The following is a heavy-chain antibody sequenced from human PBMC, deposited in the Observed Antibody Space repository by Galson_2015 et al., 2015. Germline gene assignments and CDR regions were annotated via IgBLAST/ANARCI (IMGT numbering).Heavy chain of an antibody. J-gene: IGHJ5*02. V-gene: IGHV4-31*03. CDR2: IYYSGST. Sequence: TLSLTCTVSGGSISSGGYYWSWIRQHPGKGLEWIGYIYYSGSTYYNPSLKSRVTISVDTSKNQFSLKLSSVTAADTAVYYCARSYDSTWLLESWFDPWGQGTLVTVSS. D-gene: IGHD3-22*01. CDR1: GGSISSGGYY. CDR3: ARSYDSTWLLESWFDP.